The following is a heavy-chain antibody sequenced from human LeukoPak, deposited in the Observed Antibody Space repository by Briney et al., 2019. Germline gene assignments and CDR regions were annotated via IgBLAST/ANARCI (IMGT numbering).Heavy chain of an antibody. CDR3: AKDTRTYYYDSSGYY. Sequence: GGSLRLSCAASGFTFSSYGTHWVRQAPGKGLEWVAFIRNDGSNKYYADSVKGRFTISRDNSKNTLYLQMNSLRAEDTAVYYCAKDTRTYYYDSSGYYWGQGTLVTVSS. D-gene: IGHD3-22*01. CDR2: IRNDGSNK. V-gene: IGHV3-30*02. CDR1: GFTFSSYG. J-gene: IGHJ4*02.